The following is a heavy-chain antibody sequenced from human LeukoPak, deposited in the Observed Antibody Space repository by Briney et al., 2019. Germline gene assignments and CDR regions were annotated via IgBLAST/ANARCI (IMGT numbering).Heavy chain of an antibody. Sequence: GASVTVSCKASGGTFSSYAISWVRQAPGQGLEWMGGIIPIFGTANYAQKFQGRVTITTDESTSTAYMELSSLRSEDTAVYYCARADVVVVAATAYYYYYMDVWGKGTTVTVSS. CDR2: IIPIFGTA. V-gene: IGHV1-69*05. J-gene: IGHJ6*03. D-gene: IGHD2-15*01. CDR3: ARADVVVVAATAYYYYYMDV. CDR1: GGTFSSYA.